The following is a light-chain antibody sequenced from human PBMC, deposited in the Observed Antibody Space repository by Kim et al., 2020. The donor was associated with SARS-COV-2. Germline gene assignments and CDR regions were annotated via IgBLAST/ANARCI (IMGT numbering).Light chain of an antibody. V-gene: IGKV3-11*01. CDR2: DAS. CDR1: QSVSSY. CDR3: QQRSNRFT. Sequence: YLSPGERATLSCRASQSVSSYLAWYQQKPGQAPRLLIYDASNRATGIPARFSGSGSGTDFTLTISSLEPEDFAVYYCQQRSNRFTFGPGTKVDIK. J-gene: IGKJ3*01.